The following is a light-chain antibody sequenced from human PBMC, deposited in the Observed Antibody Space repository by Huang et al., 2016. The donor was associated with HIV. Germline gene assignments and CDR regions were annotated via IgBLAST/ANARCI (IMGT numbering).Light chain of an antibody. CDR1: QSISSY. Sequence: EIVLTQSPATLSLSPGERATLSCRAGQSISSYLALYQQKPGQAPRRLIYDASNRATGVAARFSGSGSGTDFTLTISSLEPEDFAVYYCQQRSNWPPEGTFGQGTKVEIK. CDR3: QQRSNWPPEGT. J-gene: IGKJ1*01. V-gene: IGKV3-11*01. CDR2: DAS.